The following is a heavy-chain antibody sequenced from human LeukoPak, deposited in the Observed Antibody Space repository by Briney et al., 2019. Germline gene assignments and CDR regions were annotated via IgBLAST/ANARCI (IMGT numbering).Heavy chain of an antibody. D-gene: IGHD6-13*01. CDR3: ASERETAGTVKFDY. CDR2: ISAYNGNT. V-gene: IGHV1-18*01. Sequence: ASVKVSCKASGYTFTSYGISWVRQAPGQGLEWMGWISAYNGNTNYAQKPQGRVTMTTDTSTSTAYMELRSLRSDDTAMYYCASERETAGTVKFDYWGQGTLVTVSS. J-gene: IGHJ4*02. CDR1: GYTFTSYG.